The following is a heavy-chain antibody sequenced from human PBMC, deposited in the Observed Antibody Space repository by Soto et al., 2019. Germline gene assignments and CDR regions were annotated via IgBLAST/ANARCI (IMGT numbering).Heavy chain of an antibody. J-gene: IGHJ4*01. CDR2: INHRGRT. V-gene: IGHV4-34*01. D-gene: IGHD1-26*01. CDR3: AREWERTIDY. Sequence: TSETLSLTCAVYGGSFSGYYWIWIRQPPGKGLEWIGEINHRGRTNYNPSLKSRVTMSVDTSKNQFSLELSSVTAADTALYYCAREWERTIDYWGHGTLVTVSS. CDR1: GGSFSGYY.